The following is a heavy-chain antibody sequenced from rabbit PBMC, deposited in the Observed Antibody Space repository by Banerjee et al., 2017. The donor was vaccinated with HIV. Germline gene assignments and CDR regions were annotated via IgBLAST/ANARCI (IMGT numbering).Heavy chain of an antibody. J-gene: IGHJ6*01. Sequence: QEQLEESGGGLVQPEGSLTLTCTASGFSFSNKYVMCWVRQAPGKGLEWIACINTSSGNTVYATWAKGRFTISKTSSTKVTLQITSMPAADTAASFCARDGGTGCYLAPLDLWGPGTLVTVS. CDR3: ARDGGTGCYLAPLDL. CDR2: INTSSGNT. CDR1: GFSFSNKYV. D-gene: IGHD1-1*01. V-gene: IGHV1S45*01.